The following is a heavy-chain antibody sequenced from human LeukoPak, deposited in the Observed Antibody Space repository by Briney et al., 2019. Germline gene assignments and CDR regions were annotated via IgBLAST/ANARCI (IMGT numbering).Heavy chain of an antibody. D-gene: IGHD3-3*01. CDR1: GVSMSSGAFY. V-gene: IGHV4-30-2*01. CDR2: VHLDGRT. J-gene: IGHJ4*02. Sequence: KPSQTLSLTCTVSGVSMSSGAFYWSWIRQPPGKGLEWIGEVHLDGRTNYNPSLKSRLTISVDLSENHISLKLTSVTAADTAVYYCAREGGFYRPLDYSGQGTLVTVSS. CDR3: AREGGFYRPLDY.